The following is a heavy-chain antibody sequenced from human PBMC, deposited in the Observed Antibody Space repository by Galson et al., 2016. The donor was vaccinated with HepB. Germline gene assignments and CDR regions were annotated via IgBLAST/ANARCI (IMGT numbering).Heavy chain of an antibody. J-gene: IGHJ4*02. D-gene: IGHD6-6*01. Sequence: SETLSLTCSVSGDSISSTSYFWGWIRQPPGKGLEWIGTIYYSGSAYYNPSLKSRVTISVYPSKNQFSLKLTSVTASDTAIYYCARLPSSSSMIDSWGQGTLVTVSS. CDR1: GDSISSTSYF. V-gene: IGHV4-39*01. CDR2: IYYSGSA. CDR3: ARLPSSSSMIDS.